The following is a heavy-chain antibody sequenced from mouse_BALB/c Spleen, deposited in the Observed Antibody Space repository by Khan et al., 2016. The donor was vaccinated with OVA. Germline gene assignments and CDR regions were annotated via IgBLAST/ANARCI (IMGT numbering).Heavy chain of an antibody. D-gene: IGHD1-2*01. V-gene: IGHV5-12-2*01. CDR3: AKSPTFITTGLDY. Sequence: EVELVESGGGLVQPGGSLKLSCAASGFTFSSNTMSWVRQTPEKRLEWVAYITNGGGNTYYPDTVKGRFTISIDNASNTLYLQMSSLKSEYTAIYYCAKSPTFITTGLDYWGQGTSVTVSS. J-gene: IGHJ4*01. CDR2: ITNGGGNT. CDR1: GFTFSSNT.